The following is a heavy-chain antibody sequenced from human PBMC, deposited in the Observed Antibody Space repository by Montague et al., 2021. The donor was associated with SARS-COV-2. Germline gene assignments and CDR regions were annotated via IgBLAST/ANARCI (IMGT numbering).Heavy chain of an antibody. J-gene: IGHJ4*02. V-gene: IGHV3-30-3*01. D-gene: IGHD3-9*01. Sequence: LRLSCAASGFTFSSYAMHWVRQAPGKGLEWVAVISYDGSNKYYADSVKGRFTISRDNSKNTLYLQMNSLRAEDTAVYYCATEYYDILTGYYNWGQGTLVTVSS. CDR1: GFTFSSYA. CDR3: ATEYYDILTGYYN. CDR2: ISYDGSNK.